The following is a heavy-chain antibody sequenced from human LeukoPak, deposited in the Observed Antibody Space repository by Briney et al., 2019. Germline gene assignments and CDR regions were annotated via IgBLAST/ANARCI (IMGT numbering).Heavy chain of an antibody. CDR3: AREYYYGSGKRGYYYYMDV. CDR2: INPNSGGT. V-gene: IGHV1-2*02. D-gene: IGHD3-10*01. J-gene: IGHJ6*03. CDR1: GYTFTGYY. Sequence: GASVKVSCKASGYTFTGYYMHWVRQAPGQGLEWMGWINPNSGGTNYAQKFQGRVTMTRDTSISTAYMELSGLRSDDTAVYYCAREYYYGSGKRGYYYYMDVWGKGTTVTISS.